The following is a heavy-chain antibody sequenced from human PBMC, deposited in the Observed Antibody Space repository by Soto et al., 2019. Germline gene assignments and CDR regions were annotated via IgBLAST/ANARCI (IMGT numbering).Heavy chain of an antibody. CDR2: ISGSGGST. CDR3: AKMSGIVLMVYAIRYYYYMDV. J-gene: IGHJ6*03. Sequence: GGSLRLSCAASGFTFSSYAMSWVRQAPGKGLEWVSAISGSGGSTYYADSVKGRFTISRDNSKNTLYLQMNSLRAEDTAVYYCAKMSGIVLMVYAIRYYYYMDVWGKGTTVTVSS. D-gene: IGHD2-8*01. V-gene: IGHV3-23*01. CDR1: GFTFSSYA.